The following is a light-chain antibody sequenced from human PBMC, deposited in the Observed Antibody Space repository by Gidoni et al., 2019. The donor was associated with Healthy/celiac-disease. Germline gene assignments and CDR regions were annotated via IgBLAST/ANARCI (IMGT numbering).Light chain of an antibody. V-gene: IGLV2-11*01. Sequence: QSDLTQPRSVSGSPGQSVTISCTGTSSDVGGYNYVSWYQQHPGKAPKLMIYDVSKRPSGVPDRFSGSKSGNTASLTISGLQAEDEADYYCCSYAGSFTRVFGGGTKLTIL. CDR1: SSDVGGYNY. J-gene: IGLJ2*01. CDR2: DVS. CDR3: CSYAGSFTRV.